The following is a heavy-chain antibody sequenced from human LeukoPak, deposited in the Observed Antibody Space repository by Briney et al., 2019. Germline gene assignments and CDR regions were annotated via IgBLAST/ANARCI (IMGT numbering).Heavy chain of an antibody. D-gene: IGHD4-11*01. CDR2: IRYDGSNK. V-gene: IGHV3-30*02. CDR3: AKVRGRSNYGPFDY. CDR1: GFTFSSYG. J-gene: IGHJ4*02. Sequence: PGGSLRLSCAASGFTFSSYGMHWVRQAPGKGLEWVAFIRYDGSNKYYADSVKGRFTISRDNSKNTLYLQMNSLRAEDTAVYYCAKVRGRSNYGPFDYWGQGTLVTVSS.